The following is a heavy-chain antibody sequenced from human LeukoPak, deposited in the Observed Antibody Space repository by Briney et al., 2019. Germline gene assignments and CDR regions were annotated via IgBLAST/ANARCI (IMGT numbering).Heavy chain of an antibody. CDR2: IYYSGSS. CDR1: GVSISSAY. D-gene: IGHD4-17*01. J-gene: IGHJ5*02. Sequence: SETLSLTCTVSGVSISSAYWSRIRLPPGKGLEWIGYIYYSGSSNYNPSLKSRVTMSVDTSKNQFSLKLTAVTAADTAVYYCARRLRQNLFDPWGQGTLVTVSS. CDR3: ARRLRQNLFDP. V-gene: IGHV4-59*08.